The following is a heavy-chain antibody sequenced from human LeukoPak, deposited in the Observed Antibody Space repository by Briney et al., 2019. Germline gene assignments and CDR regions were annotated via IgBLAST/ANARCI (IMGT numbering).Heavy chain of an antibody. V-gene: IGHV4-61*02. Sequence: SQTMSLTCTVSGGSISSGSYYWSWIRQPAGKGLEWIGRIYSSGSTNYNPSLKSRVSISVDTSKNHFSLNLSSVTAADTAVYYCASTHSNGGAFDTWGQGTVVTVSS. CDR1: GGSISSGSYY. D-gene: IGHD2-8*01. J-gene: IGHJ3*02. CDR3: ASTHSNGGAFDT. CDR2: IYSSGST.